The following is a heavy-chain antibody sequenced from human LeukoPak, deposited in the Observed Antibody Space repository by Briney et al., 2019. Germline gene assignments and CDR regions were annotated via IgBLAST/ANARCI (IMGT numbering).Heavy chain of an antibody. CDR3: ARPRRITMVRGVKGHWFDP. Sequence: SETLSLTCTVSGGSISSSSYYWGWIRQPPGKGLEWIGSIYYSGSTYYNPSLKSRVTISVDTSKNQFSLKLSSVTAADTAVYYCARPRRITMVRGVKGHWFDPWGQGTLVTVSS. D-gene: IGHD3-10*01. V-gene: IGHV4-39*01. CDR1: GGSISSSSYY. J-gene: IGHJ5*02. CDR2: IYYSGST.